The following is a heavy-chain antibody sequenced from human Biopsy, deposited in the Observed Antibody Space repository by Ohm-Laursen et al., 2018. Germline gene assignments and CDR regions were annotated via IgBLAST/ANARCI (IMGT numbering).Heavy chain of an antibody. CDR3: AAGTRYSSGWYNAVDF. V-gene: IGHV1-69*06. Sequence: SVKVSCKASGGTFNGYGINWVRQAPGQGLEWMGGIIPFFGTSDYAQTFQGRVTITADKSTSTSCMELTRLRPEDSAVYYGAAGTRYSSGWYNAVDFWGQGTMVTVSS. CDR1: GGTFNGYG. J-gene: IGHJ3*01. D-gene: IGHD6-19*01. CDR2: IIPFFGTS.